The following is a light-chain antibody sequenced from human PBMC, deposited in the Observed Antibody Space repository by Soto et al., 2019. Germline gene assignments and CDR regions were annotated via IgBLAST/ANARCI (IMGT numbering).Light chain of an antibody. CDR2: DNN. V-gene: IGLV1-40*01. J-gene: IGLJ2*01. Sequence: QSVLTQPPSVSGAPGQRVTISCTGSNSNIGAGHAAQWYQQPPGTTPKLLIYDNNRRPSGVPVRFSGSRSGTSASLAITGLQAEDGADYYCQSYDNDLSVVFGGGTKVTVL. CDR3: QSYDNDLSVV. CDR1: NSNIGAGHA.